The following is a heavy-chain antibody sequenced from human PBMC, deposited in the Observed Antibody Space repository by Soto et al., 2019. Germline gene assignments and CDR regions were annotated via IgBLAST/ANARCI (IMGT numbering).Heavy chain of an antibody. V-gene: IGHV4-59*01. CDR3: ARGFLYDFWSGIAFDY. CDR2: IYYSGST. D-gene: IGHD3-3*01. CDR1: GGSISSYY. Sequence: SETLSLTCTVSGGSISSYYWSWIRQPPGKGLEWIGYIYYSGSTNYNPSLKSRVTISVDTSKNQFSLKLSSVTAADTAVYYCARGFLYDFWSGIAFDYWGQGTLVTVSS. J-gene: IGHJ4*02.